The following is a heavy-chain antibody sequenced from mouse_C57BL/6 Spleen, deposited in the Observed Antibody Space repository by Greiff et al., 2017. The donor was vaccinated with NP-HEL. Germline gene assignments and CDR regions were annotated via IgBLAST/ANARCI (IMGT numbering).Heavy chain of an antibody. D-gene: IGHD2-2*01. Sequence: VQLLQSGAELVRPGTSVKMSCTASGYTFTNYWIGWAKQRPGHGLEWIGDIYPGGGYTNYNEKFKGKATLTADKSSSTAYMQFSSLTSEDSAIYYCARGGRVTTRGAMDYWGQGTSVTVSS. V-gene: IGHV1-63*01. CDR3: ARGGRVTTRGAMDY. CDR2: IYPGGGYT. CDR1: GYTFTNYW. J-gene: IGHJ4*01.